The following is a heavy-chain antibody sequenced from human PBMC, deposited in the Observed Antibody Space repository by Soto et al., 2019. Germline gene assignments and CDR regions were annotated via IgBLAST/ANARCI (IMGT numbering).Heavy chain of an antibody. CDR1: GGSISSYY. CDR3: TRNPIEEVKKLVHRNYYYYYGMDV. V-gene: IGHV4-59*01. CDR2: IYYSGST. J-gene: IGHJ6*02. D-gene: IGHD1-1*01. Sequence: PSETLSLTCTVSGGSISSYYWSWIRQPPGKGLEWIGYIYYSGSTNYNPSLKSRVTISVDTSKNQFSLKLSSVTAADTAVYYCTRNPIEEVKKLVHRNYYYYYGMDVWGQGTTVTVSS.